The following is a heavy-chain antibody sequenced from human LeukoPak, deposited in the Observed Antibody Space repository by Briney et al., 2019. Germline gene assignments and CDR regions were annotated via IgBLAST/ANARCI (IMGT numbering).Heavy chain of an antibody. CDR3: AKDAYDFWSGYHEEYGMDV. CDR2: ISGSGGST. V-gene: IGHV3-23*01. CDR1: GSTFSSYA. J-gene: IGHJ6*02. Sequence: GGSLRLSCAASGSTFSSYAMSWVRQAPGKGLEWVSAISGSGGSTYYADSVKGRFTISRDNSKNTLYLQMNSLRAEDTAVYYCAKDAYDFWSGYHEEYGMDVWGRGTTVTVSS. D-gene: IGHD3-3*01.